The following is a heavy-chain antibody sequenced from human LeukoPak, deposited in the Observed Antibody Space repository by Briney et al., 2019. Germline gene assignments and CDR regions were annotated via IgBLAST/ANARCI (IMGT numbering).Heavy chain of an antibody. Sequence: GGSLRLSCVVSGFTFNNHWMSWVRQAPGKGPEWVATIKTDGSEKYYVDSVEGRFTISRDNAKNTLYLQMNSLRAEDTAVYYCARSNGDWFPLEYWGRGTLVTVSS. CDR2: IKTDGSEK. CDR3: ARSNGDWFPLEY. D-gene: IGHD3-9*01. J-gene: IGHJ4*02. V-gene: IGHV3-7*03. CDR1: GFTFNNHW.